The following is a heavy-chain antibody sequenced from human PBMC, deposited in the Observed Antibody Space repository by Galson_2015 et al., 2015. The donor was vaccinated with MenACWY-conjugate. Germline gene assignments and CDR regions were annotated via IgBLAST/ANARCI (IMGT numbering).Heavy chain of an antibody. D-gene: IGHD3-3*01. CDR3: AILDEFWRGQDYMDV. Sequence: SLRLSCAASGFTFGSYAMSWVRQAPGKGLEWVSTISGGGHVSYYADSVKGRFTISRDNSENTVFLQMNSLRAEDTAVFYCAILDEFWRGQDYMDVWGKGTMVTVFS. J-gene: IGHJ6*03. CDR1: GFTFGSYA. V-gene: IGHV3-23*01. CDR2: ISGGGHVS.